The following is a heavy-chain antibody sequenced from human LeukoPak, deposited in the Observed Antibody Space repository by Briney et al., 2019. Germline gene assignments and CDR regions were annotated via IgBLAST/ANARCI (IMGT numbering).Heavy chain of an antibody. CDR2: IIPIFGTA. Sequence: SVKVSCKASGGTFSSYAISWVRQAPGQGLEWMGGIIPIFGTANYAQKFQGRVTITADESTCTAYMELSSLRSEDTAVYYCARGYSYGYGGFGYWGQGTLVTVSS. D-gene: IGHD5-18*01. CDR3: ARGYSYGYGGFGY. CDR1: GGTFSSYA. V-gene: IGHV1-69*13. J-gene: IGHJ4*02.